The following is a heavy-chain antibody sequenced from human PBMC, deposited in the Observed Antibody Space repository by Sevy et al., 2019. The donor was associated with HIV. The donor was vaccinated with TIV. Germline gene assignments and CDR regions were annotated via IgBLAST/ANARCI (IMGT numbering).Heavy chain of an antibody. Sequence: ASVKVSCKASGYTFTSYGISWVRQAPGQGLEWMGWISAYNGNTNYAQKLQGRVTMTTDTSTSTAYMEPRSLRSDDTAVYYCARGPIFLGVGIVVVPAAIAAGPDHYGMDVWGQGTTVTVSS. J-gene: IGHJ6*02. CDR2: ISAYNGNT. CDR3: ARGPIFLGVGIVVVPAAIAAGPDHYGMDV. CDR1: GYTFTSYG. V-gene: IGHV1-18*01. D-gene: IGHD2-2*03.